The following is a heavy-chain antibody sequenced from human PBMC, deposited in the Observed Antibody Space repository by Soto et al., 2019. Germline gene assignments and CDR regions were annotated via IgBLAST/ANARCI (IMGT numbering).Heavy chain of an antibody. CDR2: ISYDGSNK. CDR3: ASMVRGVKVNYYYYGMDV. J-gene: IGHJ6*02. V-gene: IGHV3-30*03. D-gene: IGHD3-10*01. Sequence: GGSLRLSCAASGFTFSSYGMHWVRQAPGKGLEWVAVISYDGSNKYYADSVKGRFTISRDNSKNTLYLQMNSLRAEDTAVYYCASMVRGVKVNYYYYGMDVWGQGTTITVSS. CDR1: GFTFSSYG.